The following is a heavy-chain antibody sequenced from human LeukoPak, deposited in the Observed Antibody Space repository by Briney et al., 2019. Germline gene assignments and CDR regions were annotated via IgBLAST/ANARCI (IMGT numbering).Heavy chain of an antibody. J-gene: IGHJ4*02. D-gene: IGHD4-23*01. CDR1: GFTFSSYA. V-gene: IGHV3-23*01. CDR2: IGGTNGGT. Sequence: PGGSLRLSCAASGFTFSSYAMSWVHQAPGKGLEWVSGIGGTNGGTFFADSVKGRFTISRDNSKNTLYLQMNSLRAEDTAVYYCAKDRGNSVRPLFFDYWGQGTLVTVSS. CDR3: AKDRGNSVRPLFFDY.